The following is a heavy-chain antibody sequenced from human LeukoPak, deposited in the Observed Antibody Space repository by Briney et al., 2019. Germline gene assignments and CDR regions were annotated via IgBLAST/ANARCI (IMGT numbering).Heavy chain of an antibody. CDR1: GDFITAYY. V-gene: IGHV4-59*01. Sequence: SETLSLTCTVSGDFITAYYWSWIRQPPGKGLEWIGYIYYSGSTNYNPSLKSRVTISVDTSKNQFSLKLSSVTAADTAVYYCARGSGGVDWFDPWGQGTLVTVSS. CDR2: IYYSGST. J-gene: IGHJ5*02. CDR3: ARGSGGVDWFDP. D-gene: IGHD6-25*01.